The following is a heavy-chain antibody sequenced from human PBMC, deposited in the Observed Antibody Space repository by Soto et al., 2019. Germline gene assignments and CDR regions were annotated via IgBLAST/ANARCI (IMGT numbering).Heavy chain of an antibody. CDR3: ARGPTYYYGSGSYSYYFDY. V-gene: IGHV4-34*01. Sequence: SETLSLTCAVYGGSFSGYYWSWIRQPPGKGLEWIGEINHSGSTNYNPSLKSRVTISVDTSKNQFSLKLSSVTAADTAVYYCARGPTYYYGSGSYSYYFDYWGQGTLVTVSS. CDR1: GGSFSGYY. CDR2: INHSGST. D-gene: IGHD3-10*01. J-gene: IGHJ4*02.